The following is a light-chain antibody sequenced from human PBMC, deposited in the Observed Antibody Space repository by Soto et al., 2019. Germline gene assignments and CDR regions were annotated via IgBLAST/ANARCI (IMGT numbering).Light chain of an antibody. CDR3: QQYNNWPRT. CDR1: QSVSTT. V-gene: IGKV3-15*01. J-gene: IGKJ1*01. Sequence: TRSPGTLYLSPGERATLSCMASQSVSTTVALYHQKPGQSPRLLIHGATTRATGIPARFSGSGSGTEFTLTIGSLQSEDFAVYYCQQYNNWPRTFGQGTKVDVK. CDR2: GAT.